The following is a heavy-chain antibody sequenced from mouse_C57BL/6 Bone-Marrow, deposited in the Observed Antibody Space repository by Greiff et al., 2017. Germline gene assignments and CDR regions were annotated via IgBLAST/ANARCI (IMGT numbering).Heavy chain of an antibody. D-gene: IGHD3-2*02. CDR2: VYPYYGGT. CDR1: GFSFTDYY. Sequence: EVQLQQSGPVLVKPGPSVKISCKASGFSFTDYYMHLVKQSHGTSLEWIGLVYPYYGGTSYNQKFKGKATLTVDKSSSTAYMQLSSLTAEDSAVYYCAKAAQAWEFAYWGQGTLVTVSA. V-gene: IGHV1-36*01. J-gene: IGHJ3*01. CDR3: AKAAQAWEFAY.